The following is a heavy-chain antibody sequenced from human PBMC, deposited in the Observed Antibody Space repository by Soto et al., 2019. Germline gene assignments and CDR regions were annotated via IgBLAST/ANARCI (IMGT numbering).Heavy chain of an antibody. J-gene: IGHJ4*02. CDR1: GGSIRSSNW. D-gene: IGHD4-17*01. Sequence: QVQLQESGPGLVKPSGTLSLTCAVYGGSIRSSNWWSWVRQPPGKGLEWIGEIYHRGNTNYNPPLKSRVTISVDTSKNQFSLNLSSVTAADTAVYYCARAGYGGNSLVYWGQGTLVTVSS. CDR3: ARAGYGGNSLVY. V-gene: IGHV4-4*02. CDR2: IYHRGNT.